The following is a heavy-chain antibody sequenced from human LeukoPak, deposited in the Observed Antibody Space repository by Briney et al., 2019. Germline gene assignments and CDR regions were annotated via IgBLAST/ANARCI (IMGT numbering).Heavy chain of an antibody. Sequence: GGSLRLSCAASGFALSSHWTTWVRQVPGRGPEWVANVNRDGSETYYLDSVKGRFTISKDNAKNSLYLQMNSLRAEDTALYHCARNNAMDVWGQGTTVIVSS. CDR3: ARNNAMDV. CDR1: GFALSSHW. CDR2: VNRDGSET. J-gene: IGHJ6*02. D-gene: IGHD2-8*01. V-gene: IGHV3-7*03.